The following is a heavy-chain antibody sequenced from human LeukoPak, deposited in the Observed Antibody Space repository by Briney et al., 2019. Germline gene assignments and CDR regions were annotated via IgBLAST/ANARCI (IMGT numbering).Heavy chain of an antibody. J-gene: IGHJ5*01. CDR3: ARDRDIYDYVWGSYRSRNWFDS. Sequence: PGGSLRLSCGASGFTFGSWWMHWVRQAPGKGLVWVSLIDSDGASTEYADSVKGRFTISRDNAKNKLYLQMNGLTADDTAVYFCARDRDIYDYVWGSYRSRNWFDSWGQGTLVTVSS. CDR1: GFTFGSWW. D-gene: IGHD3-16*02. CDR2: IDSDGAST. V-gene: IGHV3-74*03.